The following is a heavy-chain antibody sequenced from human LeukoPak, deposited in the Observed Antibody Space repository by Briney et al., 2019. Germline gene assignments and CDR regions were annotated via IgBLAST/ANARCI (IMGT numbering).Heavy chain of an antibody. CDR1: GGSISSSSYY. CDR2: IYYSGST. J-gene: IGHJ4*02. CDR3: ARSFGRYFRKIADDY. D-gene: IGHD3-9*01. V-gene: IGHV4-39*01. Sequence: SETLSLTCTVSGGSISSSSYYWGWIRQPPGKGLEWIGSIYYSGSTYYNPSLKSRVTISVDTSKNQFSLKLSSVTAADTAVYYCARSFGRYFRKIADDYWGQGTLVTVSS.